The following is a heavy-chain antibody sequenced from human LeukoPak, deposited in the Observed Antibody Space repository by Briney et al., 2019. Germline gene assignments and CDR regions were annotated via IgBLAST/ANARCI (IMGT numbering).Heavy chain of an antibody. D-gene: IGHD2-2*01. J-gene: IGHJ6*03. CDR1: GGSISSYY. CDR2: IYYSGST. CDR3: ASNPFVPALYYMDV. Sequence: QASETLSLTCTVSGGSISSYYWSWIRQPPGKGLEWIGYIYYSGSTNYNPSLKSRVTISVDTSKNQFSLKLSSVTAADAAVYYCASNPFVPALYYMDVWGKGTTVTVSS. V-gene: IGHV4-59*01.